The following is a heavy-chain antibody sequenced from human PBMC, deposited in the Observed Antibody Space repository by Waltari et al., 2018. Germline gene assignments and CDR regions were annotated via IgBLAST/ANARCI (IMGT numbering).Heavy chain of an antibody. D-gene: IGHD5-12*01. CDR3: ARKAGSGYPYGPFYYDN. CDR2: INVDGGYI. V-gene: IGHV3-74*01. CDR1: GLRFGDYW. Sequence: EVHLAESGGGVVQPGGSLRLSCTGSGLRFGDYWMHWVRQAPGKGLEWVSRINVDGGYISYGDSVKGRFTISRDNAKNTVFLQLNSLRADDTAVYFCARKAGSGYPYGPFYYDNWGQGTLVTVSS. J-gene: IGHJ4*02.